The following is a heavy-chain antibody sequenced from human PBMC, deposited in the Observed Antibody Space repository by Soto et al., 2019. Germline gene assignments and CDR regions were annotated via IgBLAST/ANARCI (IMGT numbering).Heavy chain of an antibody. CDR1: GYFISSGYY. CDR2: MFHSGST. CDR3: ARGHLVVVPTVGWFDP. Sequence: SETLSLTCTVSGYFISSGYYWGWIRQPPGKGLEWIGSMFHSGSTHYNPSLKSRVTMSVDKSKNQFSLRLSSVTASDTAVYYCARGHLVVVPTVGWFDPWGQGTLVTVSS. D-gene: IGHD2-2*01. J-gene: IGHJ5*02. V-gene: IGHV4-38-2*02.